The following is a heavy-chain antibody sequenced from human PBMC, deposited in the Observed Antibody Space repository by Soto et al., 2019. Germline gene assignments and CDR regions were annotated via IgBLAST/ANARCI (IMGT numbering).Heavy chain of an antibody. Sequence: QVQLVQSGAEVQKPGASVKVSCKASGYMFTNYGISWVRQAPGQGLEWLGWMNAYTGNTNYAQKIQCRVTMTTDKSTNTTYIALRSLRYDDTAVYFCATAQTPTENDFWGHGTLVTVSS. V-gene: IGHV1-18*04. CDR3: ATAQTPTENDF. D-gene: IGHD4-4*01. CDR1: GYMFTNYG. J-gene: IGHJ4*01. CDR2: MNAYTGNT.